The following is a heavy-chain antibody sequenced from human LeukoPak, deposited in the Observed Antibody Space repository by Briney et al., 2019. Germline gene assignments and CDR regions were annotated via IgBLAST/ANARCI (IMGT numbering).Heavy chain of an antibody. CDR3: ARRKSSANYYVEAFDI. J-gene: IGHJ3*02. V-gene: IGHV5-51*01. Sequence: GESLKISCKGSGYSFTSYWIGWVRQMPGKGLEWMGIIYPGDSDTRYSPSFQGQVTISADKSISTAYLQWSSLQASDTAMYYCARRKSSANYYVEAFDIWGQGTMVTVSS. CDR2: IYPGDSDT. D-gene: IGHD1-26*01. CDR1: GYSFTSYW.